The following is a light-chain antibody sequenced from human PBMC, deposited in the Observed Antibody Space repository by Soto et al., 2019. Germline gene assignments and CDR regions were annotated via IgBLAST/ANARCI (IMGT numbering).Light chain of an antibody. CDR2: GAS. CDR1: ESISTSY. J-gene: IGKJ4*01. CDR3: QQYETSVT. V-gene: IGKV3-20*01. Sequence: EIVLTQSPGTLSVSPGEGATLSCRASESISTSYLAWYQRKPGQAPRLLISGASSRATGIPDRFSGSGSGTDFTLTINRLEPEDFAVYYCQQYETSVTFGGGTRVEIK.